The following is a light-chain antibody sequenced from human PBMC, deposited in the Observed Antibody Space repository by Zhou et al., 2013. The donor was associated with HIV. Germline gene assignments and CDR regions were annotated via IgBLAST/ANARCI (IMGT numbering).Light chain of an antibody. CDR1: QSISSS. Sequence: DIQMTQSPSSLSASVGDRISITCRASQSISSSLNWYQQKPGKAPKLLIYAASNLQRGVPSRFSGSGSGTDFTLTISSLQPEDFATYYCTKSYSTPHTFGQGTKLEIK. V-gene: IGKV1-39*01. CDR3: TKSYSTPHT. J-gene: IGKJ2*01. CDR2: AAS.